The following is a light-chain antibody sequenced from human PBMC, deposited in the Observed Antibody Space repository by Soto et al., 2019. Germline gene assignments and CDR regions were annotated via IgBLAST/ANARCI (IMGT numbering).Light chain of an antibody. J-gene: IGKJ1*01. Sequence: EIVLTQSPGTLSLSPRERATISCRASQSVSSNYLAWYQQKPGQAPRLLIYAASNRAGGVPDRFGGSGSGTDFTLSVSRLEPEDFAVYYCQQYGSAPWTFGQGTKVEI. CDR3: QQYGSAPWT. CDR1: QSVSSNY. V-gene: IGKV3-20*01. CDR2: AAS.